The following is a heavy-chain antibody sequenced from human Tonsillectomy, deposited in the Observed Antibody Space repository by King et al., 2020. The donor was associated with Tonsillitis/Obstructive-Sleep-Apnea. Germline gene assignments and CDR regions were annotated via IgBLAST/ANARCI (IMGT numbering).Heavy chain of an antibody. Sequence: VQLQQWGAGLLKPSETLSLTCTVYAGSFSGYYWSWIRQPPGEGLEWIGEINHSGSTKYNPSLKSRVTISVDTSKNPFSLKLSSVTAADTAVYYLARGGPYCSSTSCYTTWFDPWGQGTLVTVSS. CDR2: INHSGST. V-gene: IGHV4-34*01. J-gene: IGHJ5*02. CDR3: ARGGPYCSSTSCYTTWFDP. CDR1: AGSFSGYY. D-gene: IGHD2-2*02.